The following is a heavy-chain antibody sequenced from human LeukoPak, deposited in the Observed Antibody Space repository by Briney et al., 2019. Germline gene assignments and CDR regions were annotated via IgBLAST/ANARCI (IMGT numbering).Heavy chain of an antibody. J-gene: IGHJ4*02. Sequence: ASVKVSCKASGYTFTGYYMHWVRQAPGQGLEWMGRINPNSGGTKYAQNFQGRVTMTRDTSISTAYMELSRLRSDDTAVYYCARDGYTYGQFDYWGPGTLVTVSS. V-gene: IGHV1-2*06. CDR1: GYTFTGYY. CDR3: ARDGYTYGQFDY. CDR2: INPNSGGT. D-gene: IGHD5-18*01.